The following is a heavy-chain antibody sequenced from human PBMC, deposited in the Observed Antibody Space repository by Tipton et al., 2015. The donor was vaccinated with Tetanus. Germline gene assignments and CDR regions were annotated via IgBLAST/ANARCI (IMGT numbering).Heavy chain of an antibody. CDR2: TYYRGNT. V-gene: IGHV4-39*01. Sequence: TLSLTCTVSGGSISDSDYHWGWVRQPPGKGLDWIGSTYYRGNTYYKPSLKSRVTISVDTSKNQFSLKLTSVTAADTAVYYCSREKSSSSDYWGQGTLVTVSS. D-gene: IGHD6-6*01. J-gene: IGHJ4*02. CDR3: SREKSSSSDY. CDR1: GGSISDSDYH.